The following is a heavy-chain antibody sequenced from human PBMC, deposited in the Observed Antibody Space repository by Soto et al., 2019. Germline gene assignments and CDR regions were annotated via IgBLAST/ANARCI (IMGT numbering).Heavy chain of an antibody. J-gene: IGHJ5*02. Sequence: PSETLSLTCAVSGGSISSSNWWSWVRQPPGKGLEWIGEIYHSGSTNYNPSLKSRVTISIDKSKNQFSLKLSSVTAADTAVYYCARFGITIFGVVTPPGGFDPWGQGTRVTVS. D-gene: IGHD3-3*01. CDR1: GGSISSSNW. V-gene: IGHV4-4*02. CDR3: ARFGITIFGVVTPPGGFDP. CDR2: IYHSGST.